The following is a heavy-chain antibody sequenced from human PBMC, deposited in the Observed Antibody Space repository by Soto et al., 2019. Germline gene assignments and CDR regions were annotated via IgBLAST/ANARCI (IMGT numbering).Heavy chain of an antibody. V-gene: IGHV1-46*03. D-gene: IGHD2-15*01. CDR1: GYTFTSYY. Sequence: ASVKVSCKASGYTFTSYYMHWVRQAPGQGLEWMGIINPSGGSTSYAQKFQGRVTMTRDTSTSTVYMEPSSLRSEDTAVYYCARGGRCSGGSCYSFGLDAFDIWGQGTMVTVSS. J-gene: IGHJ3*02. CDR2: INPSGGST. CDR3: ARGGRCSGGSCYSFGLDAFDI.